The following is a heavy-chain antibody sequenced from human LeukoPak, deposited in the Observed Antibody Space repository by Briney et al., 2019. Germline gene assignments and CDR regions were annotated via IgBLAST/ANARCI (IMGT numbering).Heavy chain of an antibody. Sequence: ASVKVSCKASGYTFTSYDINWVRQATGQGLEWMGWMNPNSGNTGYAQKFQGRVTMTRNTSISTAYMELSSLRSEDTAVYYCARAPNYDILTGYLGYYGMDVWGQGTMVTVSS. CDR1: GYTFTSYD. CDR3: ARAPNYDILTGYLGYYGMDV. D-gene: IGHD3-9*01. V-gene: IGHV1-8*01. J-gene: IGHJ6*02. CDR2: MNPNSGNT.